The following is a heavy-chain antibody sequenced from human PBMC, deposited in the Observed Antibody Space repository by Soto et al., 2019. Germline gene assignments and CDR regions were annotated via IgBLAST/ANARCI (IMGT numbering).Heavy chain of an antibody. V-gene: IGHV1-18*01. CDR2: ISAYNGNT. CDR3: AIDGGYYYDSSGFPLDY. Sequence: ASVKVSCKASGYTFTSYGISWVRQAPGQGLEWMGWISAYNGNTNYAQKLQGRVTMTTDTSTSTAYMELRSLRSDDTAVYYCAIDGGYYYDSSGFPLDYWGQGTLVTVSS. D-gene: IGHD3-22*01. J-gene: IGHJ4*02. CDR1: GYTFTSYG.